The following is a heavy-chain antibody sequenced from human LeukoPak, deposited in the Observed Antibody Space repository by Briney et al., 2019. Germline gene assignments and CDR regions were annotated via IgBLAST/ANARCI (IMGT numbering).Heavy chain of an antibody. CDR2: ISGSGGST. CDR3: AKDVDTAMAHDY. CDR1: GFTFSDYW. V-gene: IGHV3-23*01. J-gene: IGHJ4*02. Sequence: PGGSLRLSCSASGFTFSDYWMMWVRQAPGKGLEWVSAISGSGGSTYYADSVKGRFTISRDNSKNTLYLQMNSLRAEDTAVYYCAKDVDTAMAHDYWGQGTLVTVSS. D-gene: IGHD5-18*01.